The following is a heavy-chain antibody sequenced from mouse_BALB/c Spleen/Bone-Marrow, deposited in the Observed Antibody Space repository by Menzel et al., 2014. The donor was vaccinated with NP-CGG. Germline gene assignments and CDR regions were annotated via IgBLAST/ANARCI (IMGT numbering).Heavy chain of an antibody. Sequence: QVQLQQSGAELMKPGASVKISCKATGYTFSNYWVDWVKQRPGHGLEWIGEILPGSGSTNYNEKFKGKATFTAATSSNTAYMHLSSLTSEDSAVYYCARGLLRPYYAMDYWGQGTSVTVSS. D-gene: IGHD1-2*01. CDR1: GYTFSNYW. CDR2: ILPGSGST. CDR3: ARGLLRPYYAMDY. V-gene: IGHV1-9*01. J-gene: IGHJ4*01.